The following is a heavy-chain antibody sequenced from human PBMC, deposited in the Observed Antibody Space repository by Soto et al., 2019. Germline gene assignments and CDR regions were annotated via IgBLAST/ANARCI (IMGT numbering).Heavy chain of an antibody. Sequence: SETLSLTCTVSGGSITSGGYYWSWIRQHPGKGLEWIGYIYYSGSTYYNRSLKSRVTISVDTSKNQFSLNLSSVTAADTAVYFCARVGYDILTGYYYHFDYWGQGTLVTVSS. V-gene: IGHV4-31*03. D-gene: IGHD3-9*01. J-gene: IGHJ4*02. CDR3: ARVGYDILTGYYYHFDY. CDR2: IYYSGST. CDR1: GGSITSGGYY.